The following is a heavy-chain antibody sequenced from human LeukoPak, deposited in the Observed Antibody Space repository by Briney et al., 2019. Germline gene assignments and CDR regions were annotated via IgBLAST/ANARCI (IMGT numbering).Heavy chain of an antibody. V-gene: IGHV3-30*02. Sequence: PGGSLRLSCAASGFTFSCYGMHWVRQAPGKGLEWVAFIRYDGSNKYYADSVKGRFTISRDNSKNTLYLQMNSLRAEDTAVYYCAKDRGGSGWYKGGFDYWGQGTLVTVSS. CDR2: IRYDGSNK. CDR3: AKDRGGSGWYKGGFDY. J-gene: IGHJ4*02. CDR1: GFTFSCYG. D-gene: IGHD6-19*01.